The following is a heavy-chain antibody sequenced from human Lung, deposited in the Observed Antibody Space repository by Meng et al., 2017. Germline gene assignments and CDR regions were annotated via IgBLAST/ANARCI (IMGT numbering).Heavy chain of an antibody. CDR3: ARGPTTMAHDFDY. CDR1: GGSFSDYY. V-gene: IGHV4-34*01. D-gene: IGHD4-11*01. Sequence: QGQQQQRGAGLLKPSETLSLTCVVSGGSFSDYYWSWIRQPPGKGLEWIGEINHSGSTNYNPSLESRATISVDTSQNNLSLKLSSVTAADSAVYYCARGPTTMAHDFDYWGQGTLVTVSS. J-gene: IGHJ4*02. CDR2: INHSGST.